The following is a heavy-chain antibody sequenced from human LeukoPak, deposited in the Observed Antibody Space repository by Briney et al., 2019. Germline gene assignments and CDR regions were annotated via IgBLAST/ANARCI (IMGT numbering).Heavy chain of an antibody. V-gene: IGHV3-23*01. CDR3: ALYGDRSYFDY. CDR2: ISGSGGST. D-gene: IGHD4-17*01. CDR1: GFTFSSYA. J-gene: IGHJ4*02. Sequence: GGSLRLSCAASGFTFSSYAMSWVRQAPGKGLEWVSAISGSGGSTYYADPVKGRFTISRNNSKNTLYLQMNSLRAEDTAVYYCALYGDRSYFDYWGQGTLVTVSS.